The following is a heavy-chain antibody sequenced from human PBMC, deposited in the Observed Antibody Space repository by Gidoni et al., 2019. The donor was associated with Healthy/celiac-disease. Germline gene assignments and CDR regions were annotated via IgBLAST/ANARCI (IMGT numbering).Heavy chain of an antibody. CDR1: GFTFRSYA. CDR3: ANYCSSTSCSDY. D-gene: IGHD2-2*01. J-gene: IGHJ4*02. V-gene: IGHV3-23*01. CDR2: IRGSGGST. Sequence: EVQLLESGGGLVQPGGSLRLSCAASGFTFRSYAMSWVRQAPGKGLGLVSAIRGSGGSTYYADSVKGRFTISRDNSKNTLYLQMNSLRAEDTAVYYCANYCSSTSCSDYWGQGTLVTVSS.